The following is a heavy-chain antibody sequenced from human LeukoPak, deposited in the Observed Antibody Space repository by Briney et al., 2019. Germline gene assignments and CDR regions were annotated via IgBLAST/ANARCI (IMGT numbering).Heavy chain of an antibody. J-gene: IGHJ4*02. Sequence: GGSLRLSCAASGFTFSSYGMHWVRKAPGKGLEWVAVISYDGSNKYYADSVKGRFTISRDNSKNTLYLQMNSLRAEDTAVYYCAKDARDYGDYSAGFDYWGQGTLVTVSS. CDR1: GFTFSSYG. CDR2: ISYDGSNK. CDR3: AKDARDYGDYSAGFDY. V-gene: IGHV3-30*18. D-gene: IGHD4-17*01.